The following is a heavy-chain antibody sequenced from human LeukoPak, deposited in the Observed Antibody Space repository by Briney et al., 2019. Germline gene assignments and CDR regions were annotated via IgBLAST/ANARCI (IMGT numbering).Heavy chain of an antibody. Sequence: PSETLSLTCAVYGGSFSGYYWSWNRQPPGKGLEWIGEINHSGSTNYNPSLKSRVTISVDTSKNQFSLKLSSVTAADTAVYYCARGLVPYYFDYWGQGTLVTVSS. CDR1: GGSFSGYY. CDR3: ARGLVPYYFDY. D-gene: IGHD6-13*01. V-gene: IGHV4-34*01. J-gene: IGHJ4*02. CDR2: INHSGST.